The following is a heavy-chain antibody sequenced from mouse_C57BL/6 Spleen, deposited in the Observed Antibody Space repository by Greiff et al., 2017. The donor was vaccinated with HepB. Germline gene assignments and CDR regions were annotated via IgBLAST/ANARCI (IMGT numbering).Heavy chain of an antibody. CDR1: GYTFTTYP. J-gene: IGHJ1*03. V-gene: IGHV1-47*01. CDR2: FHPYNDDT. D-gene: IGHD2-10*01. CDR3: ARRASYGNYWYFDV. Sequence: VKLQESGAELVKPGASVKMSCKASGYTFTTYPIEWMKQNHGKSLEWIGNFHPYNDDTKYNEKFKGKATLTVEKSSSTVYLELSRLTSDDSAVYYCARRASYGNYWYFDVWGTGTTVTVSS.